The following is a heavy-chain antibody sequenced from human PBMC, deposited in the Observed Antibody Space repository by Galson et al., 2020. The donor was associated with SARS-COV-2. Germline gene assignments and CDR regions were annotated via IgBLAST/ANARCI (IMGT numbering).Heavy chain of an antibody. J-gene: IGHJ6*04. Sequence: SVKVSCKASGFTFTSSAVQWVRQARGQRLEWIGWIVVGSGNTNYAQKFQERVTITRDMSTSTAYMELSSLRSEDTAVYYCAAFRRITRVRGAVYGMDVWGEGTTVTVSS. CDR3: AAFRRITRVRGAVYGMDV. V-gene: IGHV1-58*01. CDR1: GFTFTSSA. CDR2: IVVGSGNT. D-gene: IGHD3-10*01.